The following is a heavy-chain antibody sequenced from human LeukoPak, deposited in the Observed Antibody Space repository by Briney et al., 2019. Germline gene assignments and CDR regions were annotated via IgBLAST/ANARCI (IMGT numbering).Heavy chain of an antibody. CDR2: IWYDGSNE. CDR3: AKETPFYSPPDY. V-gene: IGHV3-30*02. CDR1: GFTFSTYG. J-gene: IGHJ4*02. Sequence: GGSLRLSCAASGFTFSTYGMHWVRQAPGKGLEWVAVIWYDGSNEYYTDSVKGRFTISRDNSKNTLYLQMNSLRAEDTAVYYCAKETPFYSPPDYWGQGTLVTVSS. D-gene: IGHD2-15*01.